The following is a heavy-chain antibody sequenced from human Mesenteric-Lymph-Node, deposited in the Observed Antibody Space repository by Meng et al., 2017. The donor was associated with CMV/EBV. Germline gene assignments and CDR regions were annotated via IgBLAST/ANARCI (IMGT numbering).Heavy chain of an antibody. J-gene: IGHJ4*02. CDR1: GVTFGSYW. Sequence: SGVTFGSYWMSWVRQSPGKGLEWVASVKKDGSQKYYVDSVKGRFTISRDNAGNSLYLQMNSLRAEDTAVYYCASDMVRGVMTSFCDYWGQGTLVTVSS. D-gene: IGHD3-10*01. V-gene: IGHV3-7*04. CDR2: VKKDGSQK. CDR3: ASDMVRGVMTSFCDY.